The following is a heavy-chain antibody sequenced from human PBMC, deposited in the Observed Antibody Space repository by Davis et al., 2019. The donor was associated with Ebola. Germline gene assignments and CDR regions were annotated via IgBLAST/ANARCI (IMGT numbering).Heavy chain of an antibody. CDR2: IYYSGST. CDR1: GGSISSSSYY. J-gene: IGHJ6*02. V-gene: IGHV4-39*01. D-gene: IGHD2-15*01. CDR3: ARGRAYLYYYGMDV. Sequence: SETLSLTCTVSGGSISSSSYYWGWIRQPPGKGLEWIGSIYYSGSTYYNPSLKSRVTISVDTSKNQFSLKLSSVTAADTAVYYCARGRAYLYYYGMDVWGQGTTVTVSS.